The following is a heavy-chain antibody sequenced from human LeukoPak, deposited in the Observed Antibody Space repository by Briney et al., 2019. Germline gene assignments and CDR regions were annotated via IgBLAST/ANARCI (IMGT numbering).Heavy chain of an antibody. Sequence: GGSLRLSCAASGFTFSSSWMHWVRQAPGKGLVWVSRINSDGSSTSYADSVKGRFTISRDNAKNTLYLQMNSLRAEDTAVYYCARGDRITIFGVVIKARYFQHWGQGTLVTVSS. D-gene: IGHD3-3*01. CDR1: GFTFSSSW. CDR2: INSDGSST. CDR3: ARGDRITIFGVVIKARYFQH. J-gene: IGHJ1*01. V-gene: IGHV3-74*01.